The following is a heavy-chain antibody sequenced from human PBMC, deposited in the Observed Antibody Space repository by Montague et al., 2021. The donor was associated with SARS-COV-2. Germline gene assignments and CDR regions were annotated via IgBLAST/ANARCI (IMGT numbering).Heavy chain of an antibody. Sequence: SETLSLTCTVSGGSIRSSSYYWGWIRQPPGKGLEWIGSIYYSGSTYHXPSLKSRVTISVDTSKNQFSLKLSSVTAADTAVYYCARHRITIFSGRMFDYWGQGTLVTVSS. CDR3: ARHRITIFSGRMFDY. CDR1: GGSIRSSSYY. D-gene: IGHD3-9*01. J-gene: IGHJ4*02. V-gene: IGHV4-39*01. CDR2: IYYSGST.